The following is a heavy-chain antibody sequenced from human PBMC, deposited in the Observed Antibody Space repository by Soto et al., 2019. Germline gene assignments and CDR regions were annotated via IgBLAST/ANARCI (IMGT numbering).Heavy chain of an antibody. CDR3: VKDIKMRIAAGGTLPIKYYGMDV. D-gene: IGHD6-13*01. V-gene: IGHV3-9*01. CDR2: ISWNSASI. Sequence: PGGSLRLSFAASGFTFDDYAMHWVRQAPGKGLEWVSGISWNSASIGYADSVKGRFTISRDNAKNSLYLQMNSLRTEDTALYYCVKDIKMRIAAGGTLPIKYYGMDVWGQGTTVTVSS. J-gene: IGHJ6*02. CDR1: GFTFDDYA.